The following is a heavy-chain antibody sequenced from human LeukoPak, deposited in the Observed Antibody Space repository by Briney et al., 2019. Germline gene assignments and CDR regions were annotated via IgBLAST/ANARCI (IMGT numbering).Heavy chain of an antibody. CDR1: GYTFIDFY. Sequence: ASVTVSCKASGYTFIDFYMHWVRQAPGQGLEWMGWISPKSGGTNYAQKFKGRLTVTRDTSISTAYMELSWLTSDDTALYYCARGRVRCSGGNCYSYAFDIWGQRTTATVSS. CDR2: ISPKSGGT. CDR3: ARGRVRCSGGNCYSYAFDI. J-gene: IGHJ3*02. D-gene: IGHD2-15*01. V-gene: IGHV1-2*02.